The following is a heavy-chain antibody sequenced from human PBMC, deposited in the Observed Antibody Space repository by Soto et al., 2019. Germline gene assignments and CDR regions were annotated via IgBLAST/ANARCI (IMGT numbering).Heavy chain of an antibody. CDR2: ISSSSSTI. Sequence: EVQLVESGGGLVQPGGSLRLSCAASGFTFSRYSMNWVRQAPGKGLEWVSYISSSSSTIYYADSVKGRFTISRDNAKNSLYLQMNSLRAEDTAVYYCARDPSYDYIWGSYRPFDYWGQGTLVTVSS. J-gene: IGHJ4*02. CDR1: GFTFSRYS. V-gene: IGHV3-48*01. D-gene: IGHD3-16*02. CDR3: ARDPSYDYIWGSYRPFDY.